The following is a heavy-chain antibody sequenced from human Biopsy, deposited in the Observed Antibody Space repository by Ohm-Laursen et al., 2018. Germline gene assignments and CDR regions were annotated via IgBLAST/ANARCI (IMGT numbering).Heavy chain of an antibody. CDR3: ATDADGYYTEFDF. CDR1: GGPFNNHA. J-gene: IGHJ4*02. CDR2: IVPILGAV. V-gene: IGHV1-69*04. Sequence: ASVKVSCKASGGPFNNHAFSWVRQAPGQGLEWLGRIVPILGAVNYAQRFQGRVALTADKSTGTAYMELNRLISDDTAVYYCATDADGYYTEFDFWGQGTLITVSS. D-gene: IGHD5-24*01.